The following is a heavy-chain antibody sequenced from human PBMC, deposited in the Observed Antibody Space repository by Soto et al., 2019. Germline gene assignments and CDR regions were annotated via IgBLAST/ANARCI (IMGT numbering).Heavy chain of an antibody. V-gene: IGHV1-18*01. D-gene: IGHD3-3*01. Sequence: ASVKVSCKASGYSFSTYGITWVRQAPGQGLEWMGWISVYNGNTNYAQKLQGRVIMTTDTSTSTAYMELRSLRSDDTAVYYCAREPPKKDWSDYWGQGALVTVSS. CDR1: GYSFSTYG. CDR3: AREPPKKDWSDY. J-gene: IGHJ4*02. CDR2: ISVYNGNT.